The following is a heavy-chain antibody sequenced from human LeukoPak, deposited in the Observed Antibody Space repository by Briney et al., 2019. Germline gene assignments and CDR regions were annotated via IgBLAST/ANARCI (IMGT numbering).Heavy chain of an antibody. D-gene: IGHD6-13*01. V-gene: IGHV3-23*01. CDR2: ISGSSGST. CDR1: RFTFSSYA. CDR3: ANLAAAARKYFQH. J-gene: IGHJ1*01. Sequence: GGSLRLSCAASRFTFSSYAMSWVRQAPGKGLEWVSVISGSSGSTYYADSVKGRFTISRDNSKNTLYLQMNSLRAEDTAVYYCANLAAAARKYFQHWGQGTLVTVSS.